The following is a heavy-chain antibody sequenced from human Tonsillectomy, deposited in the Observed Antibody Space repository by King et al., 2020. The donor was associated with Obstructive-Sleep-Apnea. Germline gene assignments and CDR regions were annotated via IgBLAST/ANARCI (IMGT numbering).Heavy chain of an antibody. V-gene: IGHV1-69*10. D-gene: IGHD3-10*01. CDR2: IIPILGIA. J-gene: IGHJ3*02. Sequence: QLVQSGAEVNKPGSSVKVSCNASGGTFSSYAISLLRQAPGQGLEWMGGIIPILGIANYAQKFQGRVTFTADKSTSTAYMELSSLRAEDTAVYYCAREPMVRGAHAFDIWGQGTMVTVSS. CDR1: GGTFSSYA. CDR3: AREPMVRGAHAFDI.